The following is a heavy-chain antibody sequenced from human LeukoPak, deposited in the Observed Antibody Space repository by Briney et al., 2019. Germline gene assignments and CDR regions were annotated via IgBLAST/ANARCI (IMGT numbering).Heavy chain of an antibody. D-gene: IGHD5-12*01. J-gene: IGHJ4*02. CDR2: IYGGGTT. V-gene: IGHV3-53*01. Sequence: GGSLRLSCAASGFIVSNNYMSWVRQAPGKGLEWVSVIYGGGTTYYADSVKGRFTMSRDKSKNTLYLQMNSLRAEDTAVYYCAREWKYFDYWGQGTLVTVSS. CDR1: GFIVSNNY. CDR3: AREWKYFDY.